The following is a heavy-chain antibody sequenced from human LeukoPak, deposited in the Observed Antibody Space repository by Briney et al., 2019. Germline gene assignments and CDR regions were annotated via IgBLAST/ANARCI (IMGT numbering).Heavy chain of an antibody. CDR3: ARGNWGKYYYYGMDV. V-gene: IGHV4-34*01. Sequence: PSETLSLTCAVYGGSFSGYYWSWIRQPPGKGLEWIGEINHSGSNNYNPSLKSRVTISVDTSKNQFSLKLSSVTAADTAVYYCARGNWGKYYYYGMDVWGQGTTVTVSS. CDR1: GGSFSGYY. J-gene: IGHJ6*02. CDR2: INHSGSN. D-gene: IGHD7-27*01.